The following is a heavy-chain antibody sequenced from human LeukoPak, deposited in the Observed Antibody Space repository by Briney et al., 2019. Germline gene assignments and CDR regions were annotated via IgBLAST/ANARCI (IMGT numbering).Heavy chain of an antibody. J-gene: IGHJ4*02. CDR1: GFTFSSYG. CDR2: IWYDGSNK. V-gene: IGHV3-33*01. Sequence: GGSLRLSCAASGFTFSSYGMHWVRQAPGKGLEWVAVIWYDGSNKYYADSVKGRFTISRDNSKNTLYLQMNSLRAEDTAVYYCARVGIGSSWYSGDYWGQGTLVTVSS. CDR3: ARVGIGSSWYSGDY. D-gene: IGHD6-13*01.